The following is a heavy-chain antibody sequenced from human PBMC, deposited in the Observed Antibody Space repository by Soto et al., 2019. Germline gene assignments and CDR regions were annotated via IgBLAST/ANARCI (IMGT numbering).Heavy chain of an antibody. V-gene: IGHV3-23*01. D-gene: IGHD3-16*01. CDR3: AKGLRRLLRTQYYYGLDV. Sequence: GGSLRLSCASSVFTFIPYAMTWVRQAPGKGLEWVSSISGSGGNTNYADSVKGRFTVSRDNSKRTLSLQMNSLTEEDTAIYYCAKGLRRLLRTQYYYGLDVWGRGTTVTVSS. CDR2: ISGSGGNT. CDR1: VFTFIPYA. J-gene: IGHJ6*02.